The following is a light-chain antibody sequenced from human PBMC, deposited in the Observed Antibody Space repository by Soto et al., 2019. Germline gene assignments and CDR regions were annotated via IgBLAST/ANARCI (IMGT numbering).Light chain of an antibody. CDR1: HSVSSNY. J-gene: IGKJ4*01. CDR2: GAS. V-gene: IGKV3-20*01. Sequence: TMTFSPGDRATHSCRASHSVSSNYLACYQQKPVQAPMLLIYGASSRATGILYRFSGSGSGTDFTLTISILEPEDFAVYDRQRYVTALPLPLGGSTKVDIK. CDR3: QRYVTALPLP.